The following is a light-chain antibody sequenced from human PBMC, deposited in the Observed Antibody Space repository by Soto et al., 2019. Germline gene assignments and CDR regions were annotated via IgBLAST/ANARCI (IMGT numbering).Light chain of an antibody. V-gene: IGKV1-39*01. CDR2: AAS. CDR1: QSISSY. CDR3: QQSYTTPYT. J-gene: IGKJ2*01. Sequence: DIQMTQSPSSLSASVGDRVTITCRASQSISSYLNWYQQKPGKAPQLLIYAASSLQSGVPSMFSGSGSAADSPLTISSLQPEDFASYCWQQSYTTPYTFGQGTKLEIK.